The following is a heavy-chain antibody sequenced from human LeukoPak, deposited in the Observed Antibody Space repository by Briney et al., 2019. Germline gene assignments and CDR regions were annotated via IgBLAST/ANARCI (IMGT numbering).Heavy chain of an antibody. V-gene: IGHV1-69*06. J-gene: IGHJ4*02. CDR1: GATFISYA. D-gene: IGHD5-12*01. CDR3: ASAGYSGYGECWY. Sequence: SVTVSCKASGATFISYAMSWVRQAPGQGLEWMGGIIPIFGTANYAQKFQGRVTITADKDTSTAYMELSSLRAEDTAVYYCASAGYSGYGECWYWGQGTLVTVSS. CDR2: IIPIFGTA.